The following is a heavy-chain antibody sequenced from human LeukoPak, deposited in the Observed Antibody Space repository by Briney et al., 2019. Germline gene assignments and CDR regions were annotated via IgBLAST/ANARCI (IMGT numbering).Heavy chain of an antibody. Sequence: PSETLSLTCTVSGGSMTNANWWSWVRQPPGKGLEWIGEINHSGSTNYNPSLKSRVTISVDTSKNQFSLKLSSVTAADTAVYYCARYRSMVRGVIINRNPLDYWGQGTLVTVSS. V-gene: IGHV4-4*02. D-gene: IGHD3-10*01. CDR2: INHSGST. J-gene: IGHJ4*02. CDR1: GGSMTNANW. CDR3: ARYRSMVRGVIINRNPLDY.